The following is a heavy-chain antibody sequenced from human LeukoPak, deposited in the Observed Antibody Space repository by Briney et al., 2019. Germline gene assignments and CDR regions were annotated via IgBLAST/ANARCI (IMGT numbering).Heavy chain of an antibody. D-gene: IGHD3-3*01. CDR3: VRDFEWSFDT. V-gene: IGHV3-30*02. CDR1: GFTFNKHG. J-gene: IGHJ4*02. Sequence: PGGSLRLSCAASGFTFNKHGMHWVRQAPGKGLEWFSFIRNDGNDKYYADSVKGRFTISRDNSNNTLYLQMNSLRPEDTALYYCVRDFEWSFDTWDQGTLVTVSS. CDR2: IRNDGNDK.